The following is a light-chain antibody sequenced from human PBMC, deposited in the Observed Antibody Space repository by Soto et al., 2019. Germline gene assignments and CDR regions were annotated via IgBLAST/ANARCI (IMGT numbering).Light chain of an antibody. CDR1: SSNIGNNY. V-gene: IGLV1-51*01. CDR2: DDY. J-gene: IGLJ3*02. CDR3: GSWDSSLLAMV. Sequence: QSVLTQPPSVSAAPGQTVTISCSGGSSNIGNNYVCWYQHVPGTAPKLLIYDDYKRPSGIPDRFSGSKSGTSATLDITGLLTGDEADYYCGSWDSSLLAMVLGGGTKLTV.